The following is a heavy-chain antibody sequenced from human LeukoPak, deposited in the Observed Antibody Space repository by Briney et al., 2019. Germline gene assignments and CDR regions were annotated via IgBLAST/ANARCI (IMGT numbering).Heavy chain of an antibody. J-gene: IGHJ5*01. V-gene: IGHV4-39*01. CDR2: IYSSGGT. Sequence: KPSETLSLTCTVSGGSIGSGSYYWVWIRQPPGKGLEWIGNIYSSGGTYYNPSLKSRVTISVDTSKNQFSLKVTSVTAADTAVYYCSRRRGGSAWYDFWGQGTLVTVSS. D-gene: IGHD3-10*01. CDR3: SRRRGGSAWYDF. CDR1: GGSIGSGSYY.